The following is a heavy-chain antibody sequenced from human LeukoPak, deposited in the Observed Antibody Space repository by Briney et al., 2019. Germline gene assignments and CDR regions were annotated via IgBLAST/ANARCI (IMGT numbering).Heavy chain of an antibody. J-gene: IGHJ5*01. D-gene: IGHD3-22*01. CDR1: GGSFSSYY. V-gene: IGHV4-34*01. CDR2: MNHSGST. CDR3: ARGRGREVLITTSRRSFWFDS. Sequence: SETLSLTCAVYGGSFSSYYWSWIRQPPGKGLEWIGEMNHSGSTNYKPSLKSRVTISGDTSKNQFSLKVRSVTAADTAVYYCARGRGREVLITTSRRSFWFDSWGQGTLVTVSS.